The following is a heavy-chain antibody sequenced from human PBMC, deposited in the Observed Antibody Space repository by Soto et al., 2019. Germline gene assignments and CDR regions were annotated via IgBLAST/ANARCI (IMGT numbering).Heavy chain of an antibody. D-gene: IGHD5-18*01. CDR1: GFTFSAYW. V-gene: IGHV3-74*01. Sequence: EVQLVESGGGLVQPGGSLRLSCAASGFTFSAYWIHWVRQAPEKGLEWVSRIKTDGSSTDYADSVKGRFTISRDNAKNIPYLQMDSLRVEDTAVYYCAKREGNTFGLFHWGQGTLVTVSS. CDR3: AKREGNTFGLFH. CDR2: IKTDGSST. J-gene: IGHJ4*02.